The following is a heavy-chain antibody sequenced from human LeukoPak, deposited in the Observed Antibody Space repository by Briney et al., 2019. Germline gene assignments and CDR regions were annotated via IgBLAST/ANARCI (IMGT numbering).Heavy chain of an antibody. Sequence: GASVKVSCKASGYTFTSYGISWVRQAPGQGLEWMGWISAYNGNTNYAQKLQGRVTMTTDTSTSTAYMELRSLRSDDTAVYYCARDGIGEYDFWSGYYHYYMDVWGKGTTVTVSS. J-gene: IGHJ6*03. CDR2: ISAYNGNT. V-gene: IGHV1-18*01. CDR3: ARDGIGEYDFWSGYYHYYMDV. CDR1: GYTFTSYG. D-gene: IGHD3-3*01.